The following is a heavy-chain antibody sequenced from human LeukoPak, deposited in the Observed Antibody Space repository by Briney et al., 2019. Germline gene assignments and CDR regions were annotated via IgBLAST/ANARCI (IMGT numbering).Heavy chain of an antibody. CDR3: ARPSSTSSAFDY. V-gene: IGHV1-3*01. J-gene: IGHJ4*02. Sequence: ASVKVSCKASGYTFTSYAMHWVRQAPGQRLEWMGWINAGNGNTKYSQKFQGRVTITRDTSASTAYMELSSLRSEDTAVYHCARPSSTSSAFDYWGQGTLVTVSS. CDR2: INAGNGNT. D-gene: IGHD2-2*01. CDR1: GYTFTSYA.